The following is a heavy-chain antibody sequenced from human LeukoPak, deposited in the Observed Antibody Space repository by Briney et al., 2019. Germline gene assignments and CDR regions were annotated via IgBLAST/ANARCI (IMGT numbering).Heavy chain of an antibody. CDR1: GGSISSSDYY. CDR2: IYTTGSP. D-gene: IGHD3-10*01. CDR3: ARDRGITTARGVPSWFDP. V-gene: IGHV4-61*02. J-gene: IGHJ5*02. Sequence: PSETLSLTCTVSGGSISSSDYYWTWIRQPAGKGLEWIGPIYTTGSPNYSPSLKSRVTISVDTSTNQFSLKLTSVTAADTAVYYCARDRGITTARGVPSWFDPWGQGTLVTVSS.